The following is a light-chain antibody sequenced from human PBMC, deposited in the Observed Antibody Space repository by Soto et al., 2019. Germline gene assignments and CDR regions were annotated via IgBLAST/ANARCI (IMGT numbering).Light chain of an antibody. V-gene: IGKV4-1*01. CDR3: QQYYSSPYT. CDR1: QSVLYSSNNKNY. J-gene: IGKJ2*01. Sequence: IVMTQSPDSLAVSLGERATINCKSSQSVLYSSNNKNYLAWYQQKPGQPPKLLICWASTRESGVPDRFSGSGSGTDFTLTISSLQAEDVAVYYCQQYYSSPYTFGQGTKVEIK. CDR2: WAS.